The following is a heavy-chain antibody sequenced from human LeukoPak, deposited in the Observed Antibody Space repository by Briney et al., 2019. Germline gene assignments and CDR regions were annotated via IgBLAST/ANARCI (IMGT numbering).Heavy chain of an antibody. Sequence: ASVKVSCKASGYTFTSYGISWVRQAPGQGLEWMGWISAYNGNTNYAQKLQGRVTMTTDTSTSTAYMELRSLRSDDTAVYYCAREGVVVVPAAQENYNWFDPWGQGTLVTVSS. V-gene: IGHV1-18*01. D-gene: IGHD2-2*01. CDR1: GYTFTSYG. J-gene: IGHJ5*02. CDR3: AREGVVVVPAAQENYNWFDP. CDR2: ISAYNGNT.